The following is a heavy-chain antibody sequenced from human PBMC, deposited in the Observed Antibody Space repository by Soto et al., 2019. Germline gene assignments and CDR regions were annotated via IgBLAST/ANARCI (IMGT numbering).Heavy chain of an antibody. CDR3: ARDDEYSGNGMDV. V-gene: IGHV3-33*01. J-gene: IGHJ6*02. Sequence: QVQLVESGGGVVQPGRSLRLSCAASGFTFSNYGMHWVRQAPGKGLEWVAVILNDGSNRYHADSVKDRFTISRDNSKNRLYLQMNSLRAEDTAVYYCARDDEYSGNGMDVWGQGTTVPVS. CDR2: ILNDGSNR. CDR1: GFTFSNYG. D-gene: IGHD3-10*01.